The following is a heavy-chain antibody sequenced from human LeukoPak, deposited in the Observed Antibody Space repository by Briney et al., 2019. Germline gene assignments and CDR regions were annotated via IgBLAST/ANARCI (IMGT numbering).Heavy chain of an antibody. CDR2: TRGSDAST. J-gene: IGHJ4*02. CDR3: ATPAAYFYDGGGYLSH. D-gene: IGHD3-22*01. Sequence: GGSLRLSCAASGFAFSSYAMSWVRQTPGKGLEWVSVTRGSDASTHYLDSVKGRFTISRDTSKNTLYLQVNSLRAEDTAVYYCATPAAYFYDGGGYLSHWGQGTLVTVSS. CDR1: GFAFSSYA. V-gene: IGHV3-23*01.